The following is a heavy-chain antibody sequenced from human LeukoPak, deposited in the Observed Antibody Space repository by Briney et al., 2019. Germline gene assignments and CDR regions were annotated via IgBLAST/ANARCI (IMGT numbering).Heavy chain of an antibody. V-gene: IGHV3-48*03. CDR3: ARGQTGTLDAFDI. CDR2: ISSSGGNI. Sequence: PGGSLRLSCAASGFTFSSYEMNWVRQAPGKGLEWDSYISSSGGNIFYADSVKGRSTSPRDNATHSLYLQMNSLRAEDTAVYYCARGQTGTLDAFDIWGQGTMVTVSS. CDR1: GFTFSSYE. J-gene: IGHJ3*02. D-gene: IGHD1/OR15-1a*01.